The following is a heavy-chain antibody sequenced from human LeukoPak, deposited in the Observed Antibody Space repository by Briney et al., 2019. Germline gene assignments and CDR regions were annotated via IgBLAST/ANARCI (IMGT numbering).Heavy chain of an antibody. Sequence: ASVKVSCKASGYTFTSYDINWVRQATGQGLEWMGWMNPNSGNTGYAQKFQGRVTMTRNTSISTAYMELSSLRSEDTAVYYCARGRLRDDLEWLLPVPFDPWGQGTLVTVSS. CDR3: ARGRLRDDLEWLLPVPFDP. CDR1: GYTFTSYD. CDR2: MNPNSGNT. D-gene: IGHD3-3*01. J-gene: IGHJ5*02. V-gene: IGHV1-8*01.